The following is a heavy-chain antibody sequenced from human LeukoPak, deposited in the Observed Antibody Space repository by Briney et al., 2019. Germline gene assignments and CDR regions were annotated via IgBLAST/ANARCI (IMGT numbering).Heavy chain of an antibody. V-gene: IGHV3-23*01. CDR1: GFTFSSYA. CDR3: ATLFVAQRGSGKVDY. Sequence: PGGSLRLSCAASGFTFSSYAMSWVRQAPGKGLEWVSGISGSGGSTYYADSVKGRFTISRDNSKNTLFLQMNSLRAEDTAVYYCATLFVAQRGSGKVDYWGQGTLVTVSS. D-gene: IGHD3-10*01. J-gene: IGHJ4*02. CDR2: ISGSGGST.